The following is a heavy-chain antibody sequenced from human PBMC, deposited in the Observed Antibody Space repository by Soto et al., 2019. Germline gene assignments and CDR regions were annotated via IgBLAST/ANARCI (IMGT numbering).Heavy chain of an antibody. J-gene: IGHJ6*02. CDR1: GGTFSSYA. V-gene: IGHV1-69*13. Sequence: SVKVSCKASGGTFSSYAISWVRQAPGQGLEWMGGIIPIFGTANYAQKFQGRVTITADESTGTAYMELSSLRSEDTAVYYCARDCRYCSGGSCYCYYGMDVWGQGTTVTVSS. D-gene: IGHD2-15*01. CDR2: IIPIFGTA. CDR3: ARDCRYCSGGSCYCYYGMDV.